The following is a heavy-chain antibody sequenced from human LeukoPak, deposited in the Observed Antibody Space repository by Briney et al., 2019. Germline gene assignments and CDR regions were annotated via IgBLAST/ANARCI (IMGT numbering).Heavy chain of an antibody. CDR1: GYTFTGYY. CDR2: INPNSGGT. D-gene: IGHD3-10*01. Sequence: ASVKVSCKASGYTFTGYYMHWVRQAPGQGLEWMGRINPNSGGTNYTQKFQGRVTMTRDTSISTAYMELSRLRPDDTAVYYCARDSEVAYYYGSGSYFPDYWGQGTLVTVSS. CDR3: ARDSEVAYYYGSGSYFPDY. V-gene: IGHV1-2*06. J-gene: IGHJ4*02.